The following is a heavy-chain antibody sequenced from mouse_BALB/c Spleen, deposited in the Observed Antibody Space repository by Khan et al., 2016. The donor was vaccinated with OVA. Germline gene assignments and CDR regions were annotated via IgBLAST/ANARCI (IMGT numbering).Heavy chain of an antibody. CDR3: ARDGSRYNYAVDF. D-gene: IGHD2-3*01. V-gene: IGHV3-2*02. CDR1: GYSITSDYA. J-gene: IGHJ4*01. Sequence: EVQLQESGPGLVKPSQSLSLTCTVTGYSITSDYAWNWIRQFPGNTLEWMGYISYSGSTNYHPSLKSRISIPRDTSKNQFILQLNSVTTEDTATYYCARDGSRYNYAVDFWGQGTSVTVSS. CDR2: ISYSGST.